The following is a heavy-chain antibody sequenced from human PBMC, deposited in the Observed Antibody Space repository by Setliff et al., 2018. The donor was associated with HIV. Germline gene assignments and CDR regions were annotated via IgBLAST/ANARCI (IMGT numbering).Heavy chain of an antibody. CDR3: ARAEQLALGDYYYMDV. Sequence: SETLSLTCTVSGGSISSGDYYWSWIRQPPGKGLEWIGYIYYSGSTYYNPSLRSRVTISLDTSKNQFSLKLSSVTAADTAVYYCARAEQLALGDYYYMDVWGKGTTVTVSS. J-gene: IGHJ6*03. CDR2: IYYSGST. D-gene: IGHD6-6*01. CDR1: GGSISSGDYY. V-gene: IGHV4-30-4*08.